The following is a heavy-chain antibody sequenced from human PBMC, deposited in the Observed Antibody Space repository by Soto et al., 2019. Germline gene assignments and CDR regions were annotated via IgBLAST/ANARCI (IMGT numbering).Heavy chain of an antibody. V-gene: IGHV3-30-3*01. Sequence: QVQLVESGGGVVQPGRSLRLSCEASGFTFSSYAMHWVRQAPGKGLEWVAVISYDGSNKYYADSVKGRFTISRDNSKNTLYLQMNSLRAEDTAVYYCARDPTSQFLGVVHNWFDPWGQGTLVTVSS. CDR3: ARDPTSQFLGVVHNWFDP. CDR2: ISYDGSNK. CDR1: GFTFSSYA. J-gene: IGHJ5*02. D-gene: IGHD3-3*01.